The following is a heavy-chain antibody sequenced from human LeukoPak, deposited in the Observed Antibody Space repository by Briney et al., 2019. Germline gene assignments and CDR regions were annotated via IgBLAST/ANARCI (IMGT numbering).Heavy chain of an antibody. D-gene: IGHD3-9*01. CDR2: INSDGSNT. J-gene: IGHJ4*02. CDR3: ARGPYDILTGYYGYYFDY. V-gene: IGHV3-74*01. Sequence: PGGSLRLSCAASAFTFSSYWMHWVRQAPGKGLVWVSRINSDGSNTSYADSVKGRFTISRDNAKNTLYLQMNSLRAEDTAVYYCARGPYDILTGYYGYYFDYWGQGTLVTVSS. CDR1: AFTFSSYW.